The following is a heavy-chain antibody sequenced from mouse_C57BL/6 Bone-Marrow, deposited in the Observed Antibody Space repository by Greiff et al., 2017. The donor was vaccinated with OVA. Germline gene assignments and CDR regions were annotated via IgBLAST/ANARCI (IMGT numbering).Heavy chain of an antibody. CDR2: IYPRSGNT. V-gene: IGHV1-81*01. CDR3: GRSTAVVATYWCLDV. D-gene: IGHD1-1*01. CDR1: GYTFTSYG. J-gene: IGHJ1*03. Sequence: VQLQQSGAELARPGASVKLSCKASGYTFTSYGISWVKQRTGQGLEWIGEIYPRSGNTYYNEKFKGKATLTADKSSSTAYMELRSLTSEDSAVYFCGRSTAVVATYWCLDVWGTGTTVTVSS.